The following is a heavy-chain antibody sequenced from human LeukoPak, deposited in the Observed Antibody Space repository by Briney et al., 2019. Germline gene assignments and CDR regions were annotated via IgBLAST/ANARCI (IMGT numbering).Heavy chain of an antibody. V-gene: IGHV1-2*02. Sequence: ASVKVSCKASGYTFIAYYMFWVRQAPGQGLEWMGWINPNSGATGHAQKFQGRVTMTRDTSISTAYMELGRLRSDDTAVYYCARDHVLRFLERSSERLYYFDYWGQGTLVTVSS. CDR3: ARDHVLRFLERSSERLYYFDY. CDR1: GYTFIAYY. CDR2: INPNSGAT. D-gene: IGHD3-3*01. J-gene: IGHJ4*02.